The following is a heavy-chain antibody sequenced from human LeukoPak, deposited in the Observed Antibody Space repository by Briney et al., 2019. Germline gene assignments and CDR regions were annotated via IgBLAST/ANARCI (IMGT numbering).Heavy chain of an antibody. D-gene: IGHD6-13*01. V-gene: IGHV4-61*02. Sequence: PSETLSLTCTVSGGSISSGSYYWSWIRQPAGKGLEWIGRIYTSGSTNYNPSLKSRVTISVDTSKNQFSLKLSSVTAADTAVYYCASVYRQLGAFDYWGQGTLVTVSS. CDR2: IYTSGST. CDR3: ASVYRQLGAFDY. CDR1: GGSISSGSYY. J-gene: IGHJ4*02.